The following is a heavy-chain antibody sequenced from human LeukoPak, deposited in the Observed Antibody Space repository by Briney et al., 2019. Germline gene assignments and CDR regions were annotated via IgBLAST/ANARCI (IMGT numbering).Heavy chain of an antibody. V-gene: IGHV3-53*01. Sequence: GGSLRLSCAASGFTVSSNYMSWVRQAPGKGLEWVSVIYSGGSTYYADSVKGRFTISRDNSKNTLYLQMNSLRAEDTAVYYCAKDNKQWLLYYYGMDVWGQGTTVTVSS. CDR2: IYSGGST. D-gene: IGHD6-19*01. CDR1: GFTVSSNY. J-gene: IGHJ6*02. CDR3: AKDNKQWLLYYYGMDV.